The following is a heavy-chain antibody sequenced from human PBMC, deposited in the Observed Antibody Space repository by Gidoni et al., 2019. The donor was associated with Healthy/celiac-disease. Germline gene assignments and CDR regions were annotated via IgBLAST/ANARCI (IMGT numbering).Heavy chain of an antibody. D-gene: IGHD6-13*01. Sequence: QVQLVQSGAEVKKPGASVKVSCKASGYTFTSYAMHWVRQAPGQRLEWMGWINAGNGNTKYSQKFQGRVTITRDTSASTAYMELSSLRSEDTAVYYCARGDLAAAGIPLLVWGQGTLVTVSS. CDR3: ARGDLAAAGIPLLV. CDR1: GYTFTSYA. J-gene: IGHJ4*02. V-gene: IGHV1-3*01. CDR2: INAGNGNT.